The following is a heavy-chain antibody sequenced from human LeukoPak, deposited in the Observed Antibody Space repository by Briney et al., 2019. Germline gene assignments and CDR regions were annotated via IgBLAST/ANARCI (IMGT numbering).Heavy chain of an antibody. Sequence: GESLKISCKGSEYSFTNYWIGWVRQMPGKGLEWMAIIYPGDSDIRYNPSFQAQITISADKSISTAYLQWSSLKASDTAMYYCVRRGKMTFGESIVEGNYFDYWGQGTLVTVSS. CDR2: IYPGDSDI. V-gene: IGHV5-51*01. CDR1: EYSFTNYW. J-gene: IGHJ4*02. CDR3: VRRGKMTFGESIVEGNYFDY. D-gene: IGHD3-16*02.